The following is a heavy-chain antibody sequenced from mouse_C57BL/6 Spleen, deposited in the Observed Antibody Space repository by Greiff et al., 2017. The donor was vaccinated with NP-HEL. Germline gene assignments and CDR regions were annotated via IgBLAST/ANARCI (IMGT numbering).Heavy chain of an antibody. Sequence: VQLQQPGAELVRPGTSVKLSCKASGYTFTSYWMHWVKQRPGQGLEWIGVIDPSDSYTNYNQKFKGKATLTVDTSSSTAYMQLSSLTSEDSAVYYCARGRIYYGNYGYFDYWGQGTTLTVSS. CDR2: IDPSDSYT. V-gene: IGHV1-59*01. D-gene: IGHD2-1*01. CDR3: ARGRIYYGNYGYFDY. CDR1: GYTFTSYW. J-gene: IGHJ2*01.